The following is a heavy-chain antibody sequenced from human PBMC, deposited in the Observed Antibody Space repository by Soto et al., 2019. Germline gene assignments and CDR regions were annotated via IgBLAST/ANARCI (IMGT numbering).Heavy chain of an antibody. CDR2: IYYSGST. J-gene: IGHJ5*02. CDR3: ARGGGGSFNWFDP. CDR1: GGSISSSSYY. Sequence: QLQLQESGPGLVKPSETLSLTCTVSGGSISSSSYYWGWIRQPPGKGLEWIGSIYYSGSTYYNPSLKSRVTISVDTSKNQFSLKLSSVTAADTAVYYCARGGGGSFNWFDPWGQGTLVTVSS. D-gene: IGHD1-26*01. V-gene: IGHV4-39*01.